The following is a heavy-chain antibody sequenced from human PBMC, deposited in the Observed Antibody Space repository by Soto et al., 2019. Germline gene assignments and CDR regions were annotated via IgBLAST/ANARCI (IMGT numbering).Heavy chain of an antibody. CDR2: IYHTGIT. V-gene: IGHV4-4*02. J-gene: IGHJ4*02. Sequence: TLSLTCVVSGTSISSTYWWAWVRQSPGKGLEWIGEIYHTGITKYNPSLKSRVSMSIDKSNNQFSLKLTSVTAADTAIYYCATVPPRIVVVLAEFPTWGQGTLVTVSS. CDR3: ATVPPRIVVVLAEFPT. D-gene: IGHD2-21*01. CDR1: GTSISSTYW.